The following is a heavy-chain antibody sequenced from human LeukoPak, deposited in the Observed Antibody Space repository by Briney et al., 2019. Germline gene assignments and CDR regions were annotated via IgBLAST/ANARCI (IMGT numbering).Heavy chain of an antibody. Sequence: ESGPPLVKPTHTLTLTCTFSGFSLSPSGVGVGWIRQPPGKALQWLALIYWDDDKRYSPPLKSRLTITKDTSKNQVVLTMTNMDPVDTATYYCARASVVTPLNAFDIWGQGTMVTVSS. CDR2: IYWDDDK. CDR3: ARASVVTPLNAFDI. CDR1: GFSLSPSGVG. V-gene: IGHV2-5*02. D-gene: IGHD4-23*01. J-gene: IGHJ3*02.